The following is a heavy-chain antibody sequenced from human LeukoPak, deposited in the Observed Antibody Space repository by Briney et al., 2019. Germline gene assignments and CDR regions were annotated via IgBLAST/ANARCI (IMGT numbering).Heavy chain of an antibody. CDR3: ARQVGATTGVYYFDY. V-gene: IGHV4-39*01. D-gene: IGHD1-26*01. J-gene: IGHJ4*02. CDR2: IYHSGST. CDR1: GASISTSKSY. Sequence: SETLSLTCTVSGASISTSKSYWGWIRQPPLKGLEWIGSIYHSGSTYYNPSLKSRVTISVDTSKNQFSLKLSSVTAADTAVYYCARQVGATTGVYYFDYWGQGTLVTVSS.